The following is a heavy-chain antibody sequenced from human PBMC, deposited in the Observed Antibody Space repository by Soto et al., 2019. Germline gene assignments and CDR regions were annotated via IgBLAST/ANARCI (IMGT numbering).Heavy chain of an antibody. CDR2: IWYDGSNK. Sequence: GESLKISCAASGFTFSSYGMHWVRQAPGKGLEWVAVIWYDGSNKYYADSVKGRFTISRDNSKNTLYLQMNSLRAEDTAVYYCARADPRFGELPNSGSHIDYWGQGTLVTVSS. V-gene: IGHV3-33*01. D-gene: IGHD3-10*01. CDR1: GFTFSSYG. J-gene: IGHJ4*02. CDR3: ARADPRFGELPNSGSHIDY.